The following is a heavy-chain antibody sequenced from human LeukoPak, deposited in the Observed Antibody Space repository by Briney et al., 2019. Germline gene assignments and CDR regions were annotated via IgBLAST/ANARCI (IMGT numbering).Heavy chain of an antibody. CDR3: ARGRIAARPSEFDY. D-gene: IGHD6-6*01. V-gene: IGHV1-18*01. CDR1: GYTFTSYG. J-gene: IGHJ4*02. Sequence: GASVTVSCQASGYTFTSYGISWVRQAPGQGLEWMGWISAYNGNTNYAQKLQGRVTMTTGTSTITAYIELRSLRSDDTAVYYCARGRIAARPSEFDYGGQGTLVTVS. CDR2: ISAYNGNT.